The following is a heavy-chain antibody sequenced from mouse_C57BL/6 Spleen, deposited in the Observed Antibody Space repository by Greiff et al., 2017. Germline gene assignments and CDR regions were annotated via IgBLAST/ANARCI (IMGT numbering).Heavy chain of an antibody. J-gene: IGHJ4*01. V-gene: IGHV5-6*01. D-gene: IGHD2-13*01. CDR1: GFTFSSYG. Sequence: EVKLMESGGDLVKPGGSLKLSCAASGFTFSSYGMSWVRQTPDKRLEWVATISSGGSYTYSPDSVKGRFTISRDNAKNTLYLQMSSLKSEDTAMYYCARQGELVKSSYYAMDYWGQGTSVTVSS. CDR2: ISSGGSYT. CDR3: ARQGELVKSSYYAMDY.